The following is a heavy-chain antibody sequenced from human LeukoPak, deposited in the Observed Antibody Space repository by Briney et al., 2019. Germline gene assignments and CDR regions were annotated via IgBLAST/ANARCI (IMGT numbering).Heavy chain of an antibody. V-gene: IGHV3-53*01. Sequence: GGSLRLSCAASGFTFSTNHMTWVRQAPGKGLEWVSVIYSDGDSYYADSVKGRFTISRDNSKNTLYLQTYSPRAEDTAVYYCARDLTWGQGTLVTVSS. CDR2: IYSDGDS. CDR1: GFTFSTNH. CDR3: ARDLT. J-gene: IGHJ5*02.